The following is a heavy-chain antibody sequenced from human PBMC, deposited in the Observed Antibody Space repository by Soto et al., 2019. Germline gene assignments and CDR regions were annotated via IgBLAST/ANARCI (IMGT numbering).Heavy chain of an antibody. CDR2: ISSSSSYI. CDR3: ARAAPQFTTVTNSGWFDP. J-gene: IGHJ5*02. D-gene: IGHD4-17*01. Sequence: GGSLRLSCAASGFTFSSYSMNWVRQAPGKGLEWVSSISSSSSYIYYADSVKGRFTISRDNAKNSLYLQMNSLRAEDTAVYYGARAAPQFTTVTNSGWFDPWGQGTLVTVSS. V-gene: IGHV3-21*01. CDR1: GFTFSSYS.